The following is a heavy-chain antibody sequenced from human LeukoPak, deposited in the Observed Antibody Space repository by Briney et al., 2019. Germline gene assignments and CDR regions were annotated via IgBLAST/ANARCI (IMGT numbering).Heavy chain of an antibody. CDR2: ISYDGSNK. D-gene: IGHD3-9*01. CDR1: GFTFSNYG. V-gene: IGHV3-30*18. Sequence: GGSLRLSCAASGFTFSNYGMHGVRQAPGKGLEWVAVISYDGSNKYYADSVKGRFTISRDNSKNTLYLQMNSLRAEDTAVYYCAEDLHILIGYLAYWGQGTLVTVSS. J-gene: IGHJ4*02. CDR3: AEDLHILIGYLAY.